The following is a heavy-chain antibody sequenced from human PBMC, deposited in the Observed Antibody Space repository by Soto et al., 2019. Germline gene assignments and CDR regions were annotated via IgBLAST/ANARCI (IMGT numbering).Heavy chain of an antibody. V-gene: IGHV4-59*01. Sequence: SETLSLTCTVSGGSISSYYWSWIRQPPGKGLEWIGYIYYSGSTNYNPSLTSRVTISVDTSKNQFSLKLSSVTAADTDVYYCARAKGFWSGYPQYFDYWGQGTLVTVS. D-gene: IGHD3-3*01. CDR2: IYYSGST. J-gene: IGHJ4*02. CDR3: ARAKGFWSGYPQYFDY. CDR1: GGSISSYY.